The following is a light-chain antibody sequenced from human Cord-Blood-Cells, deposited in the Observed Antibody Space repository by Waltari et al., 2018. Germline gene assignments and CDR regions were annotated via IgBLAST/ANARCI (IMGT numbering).Light chain of an antibody. CDR3: QQYGSSPLYT. V-gene: IGKV3-20*01. Sequence: EIVLTQSPGTLSLSPGERATLSCRASQSVSSSYLAWYQQKHGQAPRLLIYGASSRATGIPDRFSGGGSGTDFTLTISRLEPEDFAVYYCQQYGSSPLYTFGQGTKLEIK. CDR1: QSVSSSY. CDR2: GAS. J-gene: IGKJ2*01.